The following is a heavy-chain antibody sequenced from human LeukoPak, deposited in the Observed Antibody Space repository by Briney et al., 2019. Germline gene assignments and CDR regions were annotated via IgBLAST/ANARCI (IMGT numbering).Heavy chain of an antibody. J-gene: IGHJ6*03. CDR2: IIPILCTP. D-gene: IGHD6-13*01. V-gene: IGHV1-69*13. Sequence: ASVKVSCKASGGTFSSYAISWVRQAPAQGLEWVGGIIPILCTPNYAHKLQGRVTITADESTSTGYMELSSVRSEDKAVYYCGRGSWNYYYYYMDVWGKGTTVTVSS. CDR1: GGTFSSYA. CDR3: GRGSWNYYYYYMDV.